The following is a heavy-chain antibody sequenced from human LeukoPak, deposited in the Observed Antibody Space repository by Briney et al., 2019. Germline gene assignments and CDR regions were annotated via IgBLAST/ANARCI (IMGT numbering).Heavy chain of an antibody. Sequence: GGSLRLSCAASGFTFSSYAMHWVRQAPGKGLEWVAVISHDGSNKYYADSVKGRFTISRDNSKNTLYLQMNSLRAEDTAVYYCAKDHVAYDILTGRYDYWGQGTLVTVSS. D-gene: IGHD3-9*01. CDR2: ISHDGSNK. J-gene: IGHJ4*02. CDR3: AKDHVAYDILTGRYDY. CDR1: GFTFSSYA. V-gene: IGHV3-30*04.